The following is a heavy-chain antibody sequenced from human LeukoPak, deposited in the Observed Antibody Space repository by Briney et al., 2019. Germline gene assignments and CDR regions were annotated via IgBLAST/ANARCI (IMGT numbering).Heavy chain of an antibody. V-gene: IGHV3-23*01. CDR3: AKVGGSGIS. CDR1: GFTFNTYA. D-gene: IGHD3-10*01. Sequence: GGSLRLSCAASGFTFNTYAMSWVRQAPGRGLEWVSAVRASGDSTYYADSVKGRFIILRDNSKNTVYLQMNSLRAEDTAVYYCAKVGGSGISWGQGTLVTVSS. CDR2: VRASGDST. J-gene: IGHJ4*02.